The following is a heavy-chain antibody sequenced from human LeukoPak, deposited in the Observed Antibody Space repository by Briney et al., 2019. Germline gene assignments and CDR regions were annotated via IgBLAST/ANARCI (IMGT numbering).Heavy chain of an antibody. D-gene: IGHD3-10*01. V-gene: IGHV3-23*01. Sequence: GGSLRLSCEASGFTFKNYAMAWVRQAPGKGLEWVSGLSGSGAATFYADSVKGRITISRDNSNNTLYLRLNSLRAEDTAIYFCAKDRWYDGESGYFDHWGQGTLVTVSS. CDR1: GFTFKNYA. J-gene: IGHJ4*02. CDR3: AKDRWYDGESGYFDH. CDR2: LSGSGAAT.